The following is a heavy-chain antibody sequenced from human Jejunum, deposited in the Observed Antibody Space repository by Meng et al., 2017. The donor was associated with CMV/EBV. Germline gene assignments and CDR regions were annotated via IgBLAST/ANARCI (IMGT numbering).Heavy chain of an antibody. CDR3: TKGGFDS. Sequence: QVTVVESGGGVVQPGGSLRLSCVTSGFPFNIYDMHWVRQAPGKGLDWVTCIRHDGSEDFYVDSVKGRFTISRDNSKNTLYLQMNSLRVDDSALYYCTKGGFDSWGQGTLVTVFS. D-gene: IGHD2-15*01. V-gene: IGHV3-30*02. J-gene: IGHJ4*02. CDR1: GFPFNIYD. CDR2: IRHDGSED.